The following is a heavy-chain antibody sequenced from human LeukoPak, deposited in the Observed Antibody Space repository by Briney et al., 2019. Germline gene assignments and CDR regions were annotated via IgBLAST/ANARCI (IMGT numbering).Heavy chain of an antibody. CDR1: GGTFSSYA. V-gene: IGHV1-69*01. D-gene: IGHD2-2*01. Sequence: SVKVSCKASGGTFSSYAISWVRQAAGEGLEWMGGSIPIFGTAKYAQKFQGRVTITADESTSTAYMELSSLRSEDTAVYYCARDPDCSSTSCHWNWFDPWGQGTLVTVSS. CDR2: SIPIFGTA. J-gene: IGHJ5*02. CDR3: ARDPDCSSTSCHWNWFDP.